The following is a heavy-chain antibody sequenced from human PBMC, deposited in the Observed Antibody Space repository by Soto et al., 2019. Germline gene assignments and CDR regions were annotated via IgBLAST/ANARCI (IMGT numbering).Heavy chain of an antibody. V-gene: IGHV1-8*01. J-gene: IGHJ3*02. CDR1: GYTFTSYD. CDR2: MNPNSGNT. D-gene: IGHD3-22*01. CDR3: ARGAYYDSSGYYYFHAFDI. Sequence: GASVKVSCKASGYTFTSYDINWVRQATGQGLEWMGWMNPNSGNTGYAQKLQGRVTMTRNTSISTAYMELSSLRSEDTAVYYCARGAYYDSSGYYYFHAFDIWGQGTMVTVSS.